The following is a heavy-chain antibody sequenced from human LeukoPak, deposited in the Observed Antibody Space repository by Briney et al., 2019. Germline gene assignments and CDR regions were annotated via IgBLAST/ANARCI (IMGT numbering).Heavy chain of an antibody. J-gene: IGHJ4*02. CDR1: GGTFSSYA. CDR2: IIPIFGTA. CDR3: ARVPLVGATDYFDY. Sequence: SVKVSCKASGGTFSSYAISWVRQAPGQGLEWMGGIIPIFGTANYAQKFQGRVTITADESTSTAYMELSSLRSEDTAVYYCARVPLVGATDYFDYWGQGTLVTVSS. V-gene: IGHV1-69*13. D-gene: IGHD1-26*01.